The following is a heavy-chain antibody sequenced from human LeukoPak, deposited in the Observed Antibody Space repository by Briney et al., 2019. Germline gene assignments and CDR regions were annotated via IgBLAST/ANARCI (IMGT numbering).Heavy chain of an antibody. CDR1: ELTSSTSW. D-gene: IGHD3-16*01. CDR2: TKQDGSEK. V-gene: IGHV3-7*01. CDR3: ARGVGFGDRTPGGAIDY. J-gene: IGHJ4*02. Sequence: GGSLRLSCAASELTSSTSWMSWVRQAPGKGLEWVAQTKQDGSEKYYVDSVKGRFTTSRDKNSLFLQMNSVRAEDTAVYYCARGVGFGDRTPGGAIDYWGQGTLVTVSS.